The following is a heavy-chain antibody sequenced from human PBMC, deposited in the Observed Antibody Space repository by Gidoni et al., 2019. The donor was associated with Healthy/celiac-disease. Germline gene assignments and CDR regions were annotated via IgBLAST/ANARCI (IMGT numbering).Heavy chain of an antibody. Sequence: QVQLVESGGGVVQPGRSLRLYCAASGFTCSSYGMHWVRQAPGKGLEWVAVIWYDGSNKYYADSVKGRFTISRDNSKNTLYLQMNSLRAEDTAVYYCAREEYSGYDEGAFDIWGQGTMVTVSS. CDR3: AREEYSGYDEGAFDI. CDR2: IWYDGSNK. D-gene: IGHD5-12*01. J-gene: IGHJ3*02. V-gene: IGHV3-33*01. CDR1: GFTCSSYG.